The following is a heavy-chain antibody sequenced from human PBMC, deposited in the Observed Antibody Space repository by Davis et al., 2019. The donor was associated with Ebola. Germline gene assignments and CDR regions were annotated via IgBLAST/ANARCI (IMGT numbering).Heavy chain of an antibody. D-gene: IGHD4/OR15-4a*01. CDR1: TSTFDDWS. Sequence: GESLKISCAASTSTFDDWSMNRVRQAAGKGLEWVSSVGGGGYTKAYADSVKGRFTISRDNAKKSLFLEMKSLRVEDTGVYYCAGVSGDYGGVDAFDMWGQGTLVTVSS. CDR2: VGGGGYTK. CDR3: AGVSGDYGGVDAFDM. J-gene: IGHJ3*02. V-gene: IGHV3-48*03.